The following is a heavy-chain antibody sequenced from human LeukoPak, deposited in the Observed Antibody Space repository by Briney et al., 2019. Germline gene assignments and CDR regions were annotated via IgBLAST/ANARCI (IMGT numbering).Heavy chain of an antibody. CDR3: ARGVRSGRYDAFDI. Sequence: PSETLSLTCTVSGGSISSSSYYWGWIRQPPGKGLEWIGSIYYSGSTYYNPSLKSRVTISVDTSKNQFSLKLSSVTAADTAVYYCARGVRSGRYDAFDIWGQGTMVTVSS. V-gene: IGHV4-39*07. CDR2: IYYSGST. J-gene: IGHJ3*02. CDR1: GGSISSSSYY. D-gene: IGHD6-19*01.